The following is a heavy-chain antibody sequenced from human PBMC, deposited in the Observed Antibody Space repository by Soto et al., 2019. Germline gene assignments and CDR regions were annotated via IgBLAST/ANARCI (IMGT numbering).Heavy chain of an antibody. CDR3: AKCKVGINWNYGMDV. V-gene: IGHV3-23*01. Sequence: EVQLLESGGGLVQPGGSLRLSCAASGFTFSSYAMSWVRQAPGKWLEWVSAISGSGGITYYADSVKGRFTISRDNSKNTLYLQMNSLRAEDTAVYYCAKCKVGINWNYGMDVWGQGTTVTVSS. CDR2: ISGSGGIT. D-gene: IGHD1-1*01. J-gene: IGHJ6*02. CDR1: GFTFSSYA.